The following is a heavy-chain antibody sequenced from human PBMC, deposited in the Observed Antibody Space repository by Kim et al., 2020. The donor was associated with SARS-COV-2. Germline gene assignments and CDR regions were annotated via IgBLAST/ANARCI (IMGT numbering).Heavy chain of an antibody. V-gene: IGHV4-34*01. Sequence: SETLSLTCAVYGGSFSGYYWSWIRQPPGKGLEWIGEINHSGSTNYNPSLKSRVTISVDTSKNQFSLKLSSVTAADTAVYYCARGSIYCSGGSCYSGALDYWGQGTLVTVSS. D-gene: IGHD2-15*01. CDR2: INHSGST. CDR3: ARGSIYCSGGSCYSGALDY. CDR1: GGSFSGYY. J-gene: IGHJ4*02.